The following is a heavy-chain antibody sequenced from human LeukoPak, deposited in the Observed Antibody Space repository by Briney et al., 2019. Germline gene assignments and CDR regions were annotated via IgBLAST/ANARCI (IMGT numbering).Heavy chain of an antibody. CDR1: GYTFTSNY. D-gene: IGHD4-11*01. CDR3: ARDGDDYSNGLGWFDP. V-gene: IGHV1-46*01. J-gene: IGHJ5*02. Sequence: ASVKVSCKAFGYTFTSNYMHWVRQAPGQGPEWMGVISPSGGSTTYAQKFQGRVTLTRDMSTSTDYLELSSLRSEDTAVYYCARDGDDYSNGLGWFDPWGQGTLVTVSS. CDR2: ISPSGGST.